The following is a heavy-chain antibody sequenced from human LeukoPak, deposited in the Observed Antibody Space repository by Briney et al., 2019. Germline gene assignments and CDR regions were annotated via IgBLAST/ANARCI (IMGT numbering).Heavy chain of an antibody. Sequence: GGSLRLSCAASGFTFSKAWMTWVRQAPGKGLEWVGRIKRKNDGGTTDYPAPVKGRLTISRDDSKNTLYLQMNSLKIEDTAVYYCATDAAYCSGGSCYARFDYWGQGTLVTVSS. D-gene: IGHD2-15*01. V-gene: IGHV3-15*01. CDR2: IKRKNDGGTT. CDR1: GFTFSKAW. CDR3: ATDAAYCSGGSCYARFDY. J-gene: IGHJ4*02.